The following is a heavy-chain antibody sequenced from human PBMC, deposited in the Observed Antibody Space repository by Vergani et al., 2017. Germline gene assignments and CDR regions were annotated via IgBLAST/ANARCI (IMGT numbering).Heavy chain of an antibody. Sequence: QLQLQESGPGLVKPSETLSLTCTVSGGPISSSSYYWGWIRQPPGKGLEWIGSFDYSGSTNYNPSLKSRVTISVDTSKNQFSLKLSSVTAADTAVYYCAMAVGSVHYYYMDVWGKGTTVTVSS. J-gene: IGHJ6*03. CDR1: GGPISSSSYY. V-gene: IGHV4-39*01. D-gene: IGHD1-26*01. CDR3: AMAVGSVHYYYMDV. CDR2: FDYSGST.